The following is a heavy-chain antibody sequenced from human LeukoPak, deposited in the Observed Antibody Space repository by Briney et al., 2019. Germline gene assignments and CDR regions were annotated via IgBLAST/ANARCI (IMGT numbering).Heavy chain of an antibody. CDR1: GGSISSYY. J-gene: IGHJ4*02. Sequence: SATLSLTCTVPGGSISSYYWNWIRQPAGKGLEWIGRIHISGKTNYNPSLRVTMSVDASRNQFSLKLSSVTAADTAVYYCARDPGLERPGGVSSDYWGRGSLVTVSS. V-gene: IGHV4-4*07. CDR2: IHISGKT. CDR3: ARDPGLERPGGVSSDY. D-gene: IGHD1-1*01.